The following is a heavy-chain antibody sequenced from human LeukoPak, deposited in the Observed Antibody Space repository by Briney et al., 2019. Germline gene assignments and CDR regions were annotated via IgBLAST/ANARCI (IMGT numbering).Heavy chain of an antibody. J-gene: IGHJ4*02. CDR3: ARELRDSGYDFDY. CDR2: MSNDGSEK. CDR1: GFTFSNCV. V-gene: IGHV3-30*04. Sequence: GGSLRLSCAAPGFTFSNCVMHWVRQAPGKGLEWVAAMSNDGSEKYYADSVKGRFTISRDNSKNTLYLQMNSLRPEDTAVYYCARELRDSGYDFDYWGQGTLVTVSS. D-gene: IGHD5-12*01.